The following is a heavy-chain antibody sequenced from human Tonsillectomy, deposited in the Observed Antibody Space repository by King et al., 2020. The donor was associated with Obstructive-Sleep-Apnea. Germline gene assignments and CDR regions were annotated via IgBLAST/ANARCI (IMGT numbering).Heavy chain of an antibody. V-gene: IGHV3-30*04. CDR3: ARDMGGYCSGGSCYLQLYYYGMDV. D-gene: IGHD2-15*01. J-gene: IGHJ6*02. CDR2: ISYDGSNK. Sequence: VQLVESGGGVVQPGRSLRLSCAASGFTFSSYAMHWVRQAPGKGLEWVAVISYDGSNKYYADSVKGRFTISRDNSKNTLYLQMNSLRAEDTAVYYCARDMGGYCSGGSCYLQLYYYGMDVWGQGTTVTVSS. CDR1: GFTFSSYA.